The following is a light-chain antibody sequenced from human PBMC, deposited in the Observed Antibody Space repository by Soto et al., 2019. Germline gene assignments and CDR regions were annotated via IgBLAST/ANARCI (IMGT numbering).Light chain of an antibody. V-gene: IGKV1-5*01. CDR3: KQYDSYSLT. CDR2: DAS. CDR1: QSISSW. J-gene: IGKJ4*01. Sequence: DIQMTQSPSTLSASVGDRVTITCRASQSISSWLAWFQQKPGKAPKLLIYDASTFESGVPSRFSGSGSGTEFTLTISSLQPDDFATYYCKQYDSYSLTFGGGTKVEIK.